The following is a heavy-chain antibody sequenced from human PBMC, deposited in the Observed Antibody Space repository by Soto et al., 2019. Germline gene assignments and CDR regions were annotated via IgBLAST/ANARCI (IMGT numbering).Heavy chain of an antibody. J-gene: IGHJ4*02. Sequence: PGGSLRLSCAASGFTFSTYLMHWVRQAPGKGLVWVSRITSSGSSTKYADSVNGRFTVSRDNAKNTLYLQMNSLRAEDTALFYCARALNGNSWFSFAYWGKGTLVPVSS. CDR2: ITSSGSST. CDR1: GFTFSTYL. V-gene: IGHV3-74*01. CDR3: ARALNGNSWFSFAY. D-gene: IGHD5-18*01.